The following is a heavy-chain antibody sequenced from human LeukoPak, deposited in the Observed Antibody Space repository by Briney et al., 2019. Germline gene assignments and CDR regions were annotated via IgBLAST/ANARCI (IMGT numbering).Heavy chain of an antibody. CDR2: ISAYNGNT. V-gene: IGHV1-18*01. CDR1: GYTFTSYG. J-gene: IGHJ4*02. D-gene: IGHD6-13*01. Sequence: ASVKVSCKASGYTFTSYGISWVRQAPGQGLEWMGWISAYNGNTNYAQKLQGRVTMTTDTSTSTAYMELRSLRSDDTAVYYCARDVRSAAGTPYFDYWGQGTLVTVSS. CDR3: ARDVRSAAGTPYFDY.